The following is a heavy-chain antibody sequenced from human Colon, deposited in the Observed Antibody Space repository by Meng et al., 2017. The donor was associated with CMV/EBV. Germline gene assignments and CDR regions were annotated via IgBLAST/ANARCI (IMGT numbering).Heavy chain of an antibody. CDR2: IKQDGSEK. J-gene: IGHJ6*02. D-gene: IGHD3-3*01. V-gene: IGHV3-7*01. CDR1: GFTFSSYW. CDR3: ARYVTIFGVVIYGMDV. Sequence: GGSLRLSCAASGFTFSSYWMGWVRQAPGKGLEWVANIKQDGSEKYYVDSVKGRFTISRDNAKNSLYLQMNSLRAEDTAVYYCARYVTIFGVVIYGMDVWGQGTTVTVSS.